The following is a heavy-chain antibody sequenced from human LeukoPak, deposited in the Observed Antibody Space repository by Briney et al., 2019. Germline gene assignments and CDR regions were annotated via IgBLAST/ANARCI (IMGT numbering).Heavy chain of an antibody. CDR2: RYYRSKRYS. J-gene: IGHJ4*02. CDR3: ARSIPASGKNFDE. V-gene: IGHV6-1*01. Sequence: SQTLSVTCAISGDSVSSNRVDWIWTRQSPSRGREWLGRRYYRSKRYSEYTMSLNGRRTVNGDASKIQFSLQLKYVTPGDTAVYFCARSIPASGKNFDEWGLGTRLTVSS. D-gene: IGHD6-13*01. CDR1: GDSVSSNRVD.